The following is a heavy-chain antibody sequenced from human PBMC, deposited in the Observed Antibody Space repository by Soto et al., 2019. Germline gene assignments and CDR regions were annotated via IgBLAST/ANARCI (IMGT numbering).Heavy chain of an antibody. V-gene: IGHV3-23*01. CDR3: AQDHYGGNSAFHY. D-gene: IGHD4-17*01. CDR1: GFIFGSYD. Sequence: PGGSLRLSCAASGFIFGSYDMSWVRQAPGRGLEWVSAISGGGGSTYYADSVKGRFTISRDNSKNTLYLQMNSLRAEDTAIYYCAQDHYGGNSAFHYWGQGTMVTVYS. CDR2: ISGGGGST. J-gene: IGHJ4*02.